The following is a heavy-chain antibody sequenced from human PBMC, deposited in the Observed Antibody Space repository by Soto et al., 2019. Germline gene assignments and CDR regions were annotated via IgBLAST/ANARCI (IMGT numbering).Heavy chain of an antibody. CDR2: IYYSGST. V-gene: IGHV4-31*03. CDR3: AREQMTTVTTSAFDI. Sequence: QVQLQESGPGLVKPSQTLSLTCTVSGGSISSGGYYWSWIRQHPGKGLEWIGYIYYSGSTYYNPSLQSRVTISVDTSKNQFSLKLSSVTAADTAVYYCAREQMTTVTTSAFDIWGQGTMVTVSS. J-gene: IGHJ3*02. CDR1: GGSISSGGYY. D-gene: IGHD4-17*01.